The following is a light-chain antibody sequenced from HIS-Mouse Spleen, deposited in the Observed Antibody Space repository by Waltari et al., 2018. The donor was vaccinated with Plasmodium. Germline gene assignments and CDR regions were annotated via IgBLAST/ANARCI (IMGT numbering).Light chain of an antibody. Sequence: IQMTQSPYSLSPSGGERVTITCQASQDISNYLNWYQQKPGKAPKLLIYDASNLETGVPSRFSGSGSGTDFTFTISSLQPEDIATYYCQQYDNLPYTFGQGTKLEIK. CDR2: DAS. CDR1: QDISNY. CDR3: QQYDNLPYT. V-gene: IGKV1-33*01. J-gene: IGKJ2*01.